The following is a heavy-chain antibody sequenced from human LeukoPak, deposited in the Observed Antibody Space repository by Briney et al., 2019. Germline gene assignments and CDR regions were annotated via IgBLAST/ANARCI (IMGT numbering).Heavy chain of an antibody. CDR3: TRVSYADGGYFDY. CDR2: ISRSTNYT. CDR1: GFTFSSYS. Sequence: GGSLRLSCAASGFTFSSYSMNWVRQAPGKGLEWVSSISRSTNYTYYADSVKGRFTISRDNAKNSLYLQMNSLTAEDTAVYYCTRVSYADGGYFDYWGQGTLVTVSS. D-gene: IGHD3-16*01. V-gene: IGHV3-21*01. J-gene: IGHJ4*02.